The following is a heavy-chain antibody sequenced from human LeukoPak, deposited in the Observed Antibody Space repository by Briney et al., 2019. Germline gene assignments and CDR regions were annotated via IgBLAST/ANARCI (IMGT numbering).Heavy chain of an antibody. CDR3: ARARRGYSYGYLADYFDY. J-gene: IGHJ4*02. D-gene: IGHD5-18*01. CDR1: GFTFSSYA. CDR2: ISGSGGST. Sequence: PGGTLRLSCAASGFTFSSYAMNWVRQAPGKGLEWVSAISGSGGSTYYADSVKGRFTIPRDNSKNTLYLQMNSLRAEDTAVYYCARARRGYSYGYLADYFDYWGQGTLVTVSS. V-gene: IGHV3-23*01.